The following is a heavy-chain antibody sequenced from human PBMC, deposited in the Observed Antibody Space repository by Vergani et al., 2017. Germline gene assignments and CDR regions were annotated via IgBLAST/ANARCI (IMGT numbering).Heavy chain of an antibody. CDR1: GFTFSSYG. CDR3: ARDLRLGYYYYGMDV. D-gene: IGHD6-19*01. Sequence: QVQLVESGGGVVQTGRSLRLSCAASGFTFSSYGMHWVRQAPGKGLEWVAVIWYDGSNKYYADSVKGRFTISRDNSKNTLYLQMNSLRAEYTAVYYCARDLRLGYYYYGMDVWGQGTTVTVSS. J-gene: IGHJ6*02. CDR2: IWYDGSNK. V-gene: IGHV3-33*01.